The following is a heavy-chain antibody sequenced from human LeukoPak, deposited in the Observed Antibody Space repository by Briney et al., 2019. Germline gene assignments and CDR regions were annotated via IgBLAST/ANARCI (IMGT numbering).Heavy chain of an antibody. V-gene: IGHV1-2*02. CDR3: ARGGGYYYASGSHPFDY. Sequence: ASVKVSCKPSGYTFTGYYMHRVRQAPGQGLEWMGWINPNTGGTNYAQKFEGRVTMTRDTSISTAYMELSRLTSDDTAVYYCARGGGYYYASGSHPFDYWGQGTLVTVSS. CDR2: INPNTGGT. J-gene: IGHJ4*02. CDR1: GYTFTGYY. D-gene: IGHD3-10*01.